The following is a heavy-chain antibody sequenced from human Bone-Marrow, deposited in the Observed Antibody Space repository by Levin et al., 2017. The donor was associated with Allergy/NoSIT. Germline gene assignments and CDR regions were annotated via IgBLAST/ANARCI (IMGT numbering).Heavy chain of an antibody. D-gene: IGHD3-22*01. Sequence: SETLSLTCAVSGASISSTNWYSWVRQPPGKGLEWIGEIYPDGRTNYNPSLKSRVTISVDKSRNQFSLKLNSVTAADTAVYYCVRNGFDSLEVWGKGTTVTVSS. V-gene: IGHV4-4*02. CDR1: GASISSTNW. J-gene: IGHJ6*04. CDR3: VRNGFDSLEV. CDR2: IYPDGRT.